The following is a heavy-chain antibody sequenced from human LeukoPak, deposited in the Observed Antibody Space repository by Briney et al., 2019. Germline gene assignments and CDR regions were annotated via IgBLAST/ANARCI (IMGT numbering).Heavy chain of an antibody. V-gene: IGHV1-3*01. J-gene: IGHJ4*02. CDR2: INGGNGNT. D-gene: IGHD4-23*01. CDR3: ARARWSEFDY. CDR1: GYTFTSYG. Sequence: ASVKVSCKTSGYTFTSYGMLWVRQAPGQRLEWMGWINGGNGNTKYSQKFQGRVTITRDTSASTAYMELSSLRSEDTAVYYCARARWSEFDYWGQGTLVTVSS.